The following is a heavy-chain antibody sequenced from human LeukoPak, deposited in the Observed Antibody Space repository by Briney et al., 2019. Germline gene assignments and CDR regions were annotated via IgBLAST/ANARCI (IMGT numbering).Heavy chain of an antibody. V-gene: IGHV3-48*01. CDR3: ARQAACSGDCYYRHFDY. Sequence: GGSLRLSCAASGFSFTSYTMDWVRQAPGKGLEWVSYITNTGKTIFYPDSVKGRFTISRDNAKSSLFLQMDSLRAEDTAVYYCARQAACSGDCYYRHFDYWGQGALVAVSS. J-gene: IGHJ4*02. D-gene: IGHD2-21*02. CDR1: GFSFTSYT. CDR2: ITNTGKTI.